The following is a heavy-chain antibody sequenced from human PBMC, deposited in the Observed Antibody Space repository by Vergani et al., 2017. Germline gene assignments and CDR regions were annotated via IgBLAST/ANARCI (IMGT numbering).Heavy chain of an antibody. CDR3: ARDLRLLYNRFDP. V-gene: IGHV3-33*01. D-gene: IGHD1-14*01. Sequence: QVQLVESGGGVVQPGRSLRLSCAASGFTFNQYSMHWVRQAPGKGLEWVAVTWYDGNNKQYADSVKGRFNISRDNSKSTMYLQMNSLRDEDTGVYYCARDLRLLYNRFDPWGQGTLVTVSS. CDR1: GFTFNQYS. J-gene: IGHJ5*02. CDR2: TWYDGNNK.